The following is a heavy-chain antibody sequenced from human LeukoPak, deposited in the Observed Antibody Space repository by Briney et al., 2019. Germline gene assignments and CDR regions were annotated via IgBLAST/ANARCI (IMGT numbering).Heavy chain of an antibody. Sequence: KSSETLSLTCAVSGVPISSFYWSWLRQPPGKGLEGIGYVFYTGDTNYNPSLKSRVTMSLDTSKNQLSLRLTSVTAADAAVYYCARHPVATPFDHWGRGTLVTVSS. CDR1: GVPISSFY. D-gene: IGHD2-15*01. CDR2: VFYTGDT. J-gene: IGHJ4*02. CDR3: ARHPVATPFDH. V-gene: IGHV4-59*08.